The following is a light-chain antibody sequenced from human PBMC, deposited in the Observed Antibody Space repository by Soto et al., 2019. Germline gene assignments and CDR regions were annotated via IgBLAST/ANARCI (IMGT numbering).Light chain of an antibody. CDR2: GAS. V-gene: IGKV3-20*01. CDR1: QSVSRSL. J-gene: IGKJ2*03. CDR3: QQYGKPPPYS. Sequence: EIVLTQSPGTLSLSPGERATLSCRASQSVSRSLLAWYQQKPGQAPRLLIYGASTRATGIADRFSGSGSGTDFTLTISRLEPEDFAVYYCQQYGKPPPYSFGQWTKLEIK.